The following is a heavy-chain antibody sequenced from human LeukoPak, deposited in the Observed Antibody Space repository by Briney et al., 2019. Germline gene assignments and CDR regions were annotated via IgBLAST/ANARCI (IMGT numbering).Heavy chain of an antibody. Sequence: SVKVSCKASGGTFSSYAISWVRQAPGQGLEWMGRIIPILGIANYAQKFQGRVTITADKSTSTAYMELSSLRSEDTAAYYCASPLYDSSGYYSPPGDYWGQGTLVTVSS. J-gene: IGHJ4*02. CDR2: IIPILGIA. V-gene: IGHV1-69*04. D-gene: IGHD3-22*01. CDR3: ASPLYDSSGYYSPPGDY. CDR1: GGTFSSYA.